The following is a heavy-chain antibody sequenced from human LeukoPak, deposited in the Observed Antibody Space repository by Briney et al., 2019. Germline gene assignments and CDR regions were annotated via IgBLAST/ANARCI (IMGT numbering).Heavy chain of an antibody. D-gene: IGHD3-22*01. CDR1: GFTVSSNY. CDR2: IYSGGST. Sequence: GGSLRLTCAASGFTVSSNYMSWVRQAPGKGLEWVSVIYSGGSTYYADSVKGRFTISRDNSKNTVDLQMNSLRAEDTAVYYCARGHDYDSSVAYWGQGTLVTVSS. V-gene: IGHV3-66*01. CDR3: ARGHDYDSSVAY. J-gene: IGHJ4*02.